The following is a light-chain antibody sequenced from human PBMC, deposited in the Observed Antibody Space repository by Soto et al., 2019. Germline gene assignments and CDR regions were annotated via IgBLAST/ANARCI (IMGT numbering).Light chain of an antibody. J-gene: IGKJ5*01. V-gene: IGKV3-20*01. Sequence: IVVTPAPSILSVSRVERASLSLGASQSISSSFLAWYQQKPGQAPRLLIYGASSRATGIPDRFSGTGSETDFTLTISRLEPEDFAVYYCQQYDNSPITFGQGTRLEIK. CDR1: QSISSSF. CDR3: QQYDNSPIT. CDR2: GAS.